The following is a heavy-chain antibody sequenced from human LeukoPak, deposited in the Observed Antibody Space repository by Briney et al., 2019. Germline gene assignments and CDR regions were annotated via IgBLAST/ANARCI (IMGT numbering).Heavy chain of an antibody. CDR3: ARDEGNYDYVWGSYRDFDAFDI. J-gene: IGHJ3*02. CDR2: ISAYNGNT. D-gene: IGHD3-16*02. CDR1: GYTFTSYG. V-gene: IGHV1-18*01. Sequence: RASVKVSCKASGYTFTSYGISWVRQAPGQGLEWMGWISAYNGNTNYAQKLQGRVTMTTDTSTSTAYMELRSLRSDDTAVYYCARDEGNYDYVWGSYRDFDAFDIWGQGTMVTVSS.